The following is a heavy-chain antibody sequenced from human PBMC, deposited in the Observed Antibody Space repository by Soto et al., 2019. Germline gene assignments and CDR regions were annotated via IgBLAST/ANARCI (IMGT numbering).Heavy chain of an antibody. J-gene: IGHJ4*02. D-gene: IGHD2-21*01. CDR2: IIPIFGTA. CDR3: ALSLKKVTTIYDY. V-gene: IGHV1-69*13. Sequence: SVKVSCKASGYTFTSYDINWVRQATGQGLEWMGWIIPIFGTANYAQKFQGRVTITADESTSTAYMELSSLRSEDTAVYYCALSLKKVTTIYDYWGQGTLVTVSS. CDR1: GYTFTSYD.